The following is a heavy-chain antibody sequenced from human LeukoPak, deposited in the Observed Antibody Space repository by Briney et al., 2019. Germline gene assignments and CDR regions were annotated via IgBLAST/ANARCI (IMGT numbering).Heavy chain of an antibody. CDR3: ARYNWNGRPFDY. Sequence: GGSLRLSCAASGFTFSSYAMSWVRQAPGKGLEWVANIKQDGSEKYYVDSVKGRFTISRDNAKNSLYLQMNSLRAEDTAVYYCARYNWNGRPFDYWGQGTLVTVSS. J-gene: IGHJ4*02. CDR2: IKQDGSEK. CDR1: GFTFSSYA. V-gene: IGHV3-7*01. D-gene: IGHD1-1*01.